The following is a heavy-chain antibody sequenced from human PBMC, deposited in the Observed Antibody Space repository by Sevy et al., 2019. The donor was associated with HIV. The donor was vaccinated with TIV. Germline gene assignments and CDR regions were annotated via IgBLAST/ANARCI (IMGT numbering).Heavy chain of an antibody. CDR2: IKQDGSVK. CDR3: VRAIAADGSF. D-gene: IGHD6-13*01. V-gene: IGHV3-7*01. Sequence: GGSLRLSCAASGFSFSWYWMSWVRQAPGKGLEWVANIKQDGSVKYYVNSVKGRFTISRDNARNLLYLQMNSLRVEDTALYYCVRAIAADGSFWGQGTLVTVSS. CDR1: GFSFSWYW. J-gene: IGHJ4*02.